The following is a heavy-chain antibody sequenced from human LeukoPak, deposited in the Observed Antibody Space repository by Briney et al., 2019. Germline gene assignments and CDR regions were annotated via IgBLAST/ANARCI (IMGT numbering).Heavy chain of an antibody. D-gene: IGHD6-19*01. CDR3: ARAGIAVAGKLNY. CDR1: GYTFTSYD. Sequence: GASVKVSCKASGYTFTSYDINWVRQATGQRLEWMGWINAGNGNTKYSQKFQGRVTITRDTSASTAYMELSSLRSEDTAVYYCARAGIAVAGKLNYWGQGTLVTVSS. J-gene: IGHJ4*02. V-gene: IGHV1-3*01. CDR2: INAGNGNT.